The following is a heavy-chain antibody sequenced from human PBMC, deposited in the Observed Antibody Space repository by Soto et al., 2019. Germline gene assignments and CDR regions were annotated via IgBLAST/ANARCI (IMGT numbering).Heavy chain of an antibody. CDR3: ARWFDP. CDR1: GGAIRSGGYS. CDR2: ISHSGST. V-gene: IGHV4-30-2*01. J-gene: IGHJ5*02. Sequence: QLQLQESGSGLVKPSQTLSLTCAVSGGAIRSGGYSWSWIRQPPGKGMEWIGYISHSGSTYYNPSLKSPVTISLDRSKNQCSLKLSSVTAADTAVYYCARWFDPWGQGTLVTVSS.